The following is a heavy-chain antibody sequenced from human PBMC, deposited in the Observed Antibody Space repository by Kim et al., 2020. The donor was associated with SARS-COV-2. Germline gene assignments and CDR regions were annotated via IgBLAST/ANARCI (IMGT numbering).Heavy chain of an antibody. J-gene: IGHJ4*02. Sequence: ASVKVSCKASGYTFTSYAMNWVRQAPGQGLEWMGWINTNTGNPTYAQGFTGRFVFSLDTSVSTPYLQISSLKAEETAVYYCAREGHCGGDCQFDYWGQGTLVTVSS. CDR2: INTNTGNP. V-gene: IGHV7-4-1*02. CDR3: AREGHCGGDCQFDY. CDR1: GYTFTSYA. D-gene: IGHD2-21*02.